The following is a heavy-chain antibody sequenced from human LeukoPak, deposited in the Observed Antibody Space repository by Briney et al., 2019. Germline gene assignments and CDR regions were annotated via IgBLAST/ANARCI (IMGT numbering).Heavy chain of an antibody. J-gene: IGHJ4*02. CDR2: IYPRDSDT. CDR3: ARQGEGATPFDY. D-gene: IGHD1-26*01. CDR1: GYSFTNYW. Sequence: KISCKASGYSFTNYWIVWVRQMPGKGLEWMGIIYPRDSDTRYSPPFQGHVTISADKSISTAYLQWSSLKASDTAMYYCARQGEGATPFDYWGQGTLVTVSS. V-gene: IGHV5-51*01.